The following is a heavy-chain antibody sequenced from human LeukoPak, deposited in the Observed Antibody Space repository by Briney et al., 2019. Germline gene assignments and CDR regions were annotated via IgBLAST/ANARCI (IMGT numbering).Heavy chain of an antibody. V-gene: IGHV5-51*01. D-gene: IGHD2-21*02. Sequence: GGALKISCKGSGYRFTSYWIGWVRQMPGEGLEGMGIIYPGDSDTRYSPSFQGRVTISADKYTSTAYLQWSSLKASDTAMYYCARFSGYCGGDCYGDVWGKGTTVTVSS. CDR3: ARFSGYCGGDCYGDV. J-gene: IGHJ6*04. CDR1: GYRFTSYW. CDR2: IYPGDSDT.